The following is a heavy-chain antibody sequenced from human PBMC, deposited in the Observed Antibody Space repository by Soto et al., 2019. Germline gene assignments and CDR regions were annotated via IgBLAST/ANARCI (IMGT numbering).Heavy chain of an antibody. J-gene: IGHJ1*01. Sequence: PGGSLRLSCAASGFIFKMYWMHLVRQSPGKGLVWISRIYNDGTYSDYADSVRGRCTISRDNVNDTLDLQMNNLIAEDWGLYYCTSGPRPTSTGTGAYWGQGTQVTVS. CDR3: TSGPRPTSTGTGAY. CDR1: GFIFKMYW. D-gene: IGHD3-10*01. CDR2: IYNDGTYS. V-gene: IGHV3-74*01.